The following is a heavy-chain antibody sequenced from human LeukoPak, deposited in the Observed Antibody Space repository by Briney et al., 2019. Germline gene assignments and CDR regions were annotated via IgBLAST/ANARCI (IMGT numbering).Heavy chain of an antibody. D-gene: IGHD6-13*01. V-gene: IGHV1-69*04. Sequence: ASMKVSCKASGGTFSSYAISWVRQAPGQGLEWMGRIIPILGIANYAQKFQGRVTITADKSTSTAYMELSSLRSEDTAVYYCARVHTSIGGAPGTYHYYGMDVWGQGTTVTVSS. J-gene: IGHJ6*02. CDR2: IIPILGIA. CDR1: GGTFSSYA. CDR3: ARVHTSIGGAPGTYHYYGMDV.